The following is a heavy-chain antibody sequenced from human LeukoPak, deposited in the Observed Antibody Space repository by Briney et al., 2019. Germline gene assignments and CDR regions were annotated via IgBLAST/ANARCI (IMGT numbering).Heavy chain of an antibody. CDR2: IYRSGST. CDR1: GGSFSSSHW. D-gene: IGHD2-2*01. Sequence: ETSETLSFTCDVSGGSFSSSHWWSWVRQPPGKGLEWIGDIYRSGSTNYSPSLTSRVTISVDRSNNQFSLRLTSVTPADTAVYYCALSGGLTTSWSAAYWGQGTLVTVSS. CDR3: ALSGGLTTSWSAAY. V-gene: IGHV4-4*02. J-gene: IGHJ4*02.